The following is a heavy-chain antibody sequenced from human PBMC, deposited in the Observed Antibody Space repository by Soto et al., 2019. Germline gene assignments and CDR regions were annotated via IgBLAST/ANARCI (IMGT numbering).Heavy chain of an antibody. CDR2: IIPIFGTA. D-gene: IGHD2-2*02. V-gene: IGHV1-69*13. CDR3: ARGLGYCISTSCHTLYGMDV. Sequence: SVKVSCKASGYTFTNYGISWVRQAPGQGLESMGGIIPIFGTANYAQKFQGRVTITADESTSTAYMELSSLRSEDTAVYYCARGLGYCISTSCHTLYGMDVWGQGTTVTVSS. J-gene: IGHJ6*02. CDR1: GYTFTNYG.